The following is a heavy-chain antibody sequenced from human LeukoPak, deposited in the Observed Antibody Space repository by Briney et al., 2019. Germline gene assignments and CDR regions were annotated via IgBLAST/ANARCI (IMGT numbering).Heavy chain of an antibody. Sequence: SETLSLTCAVAGGSISSYYWSWIRQPAGKGLEGIVRIYTSGSTNYNPSLKSRVTMSVDTSKNQFSLKLSSVTATDTAVYYCAREEYYYDSRGTAHXYFXHWGXXTLVT. J-gene: IGHJ1*01. V-gene: IGHV4-4*07. CDR3: AREEYYYDSRGTAHXYFXH. CDR2: IYTSGST. CDR1: GGSISSYY. D-gene: IGHD3-22*01.